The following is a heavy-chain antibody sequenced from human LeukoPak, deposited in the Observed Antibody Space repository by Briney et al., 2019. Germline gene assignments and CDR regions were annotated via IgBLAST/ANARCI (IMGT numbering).Heavy chain of an antibody. Sequence: GGSLRLSCTASGFTFSSYAMSWVRQAPGKGLKWVSVISGSGETTYYGDSVKGRFTISRDNSKNTLYLQMSSLRAEDTAVYYCVRAFDIWGQGTMVIVSS. CDR3: VRAFDI. CDR1: GFTFSSYA. V-gene: IGHV3-23*01. J-gene: IGHJ3*02. CDR2: ISGSGETT. D-gene: IGHD3-10*01.